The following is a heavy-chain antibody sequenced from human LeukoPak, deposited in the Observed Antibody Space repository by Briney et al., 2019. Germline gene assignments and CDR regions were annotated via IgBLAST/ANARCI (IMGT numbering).Heavy chain of an antibody. J-gene: IGHJ4*02. D-gene: IGHD6-13*01. CDR2: IIPIFGTA. CDR1: GGTFSSYG. V-gene: IGHV1-69*06. Sequence: ASVTVSCKPSGGTFSSYGISWVRQAPGQGLEWMGGIIPIFGTANYAQKFQGRVTITADKSTTTAYMELSSLRSEDTAVYYCARTAAGTIPLDYWGQGTPVTVSS. CDR3: ARTAAGTIPLDY.